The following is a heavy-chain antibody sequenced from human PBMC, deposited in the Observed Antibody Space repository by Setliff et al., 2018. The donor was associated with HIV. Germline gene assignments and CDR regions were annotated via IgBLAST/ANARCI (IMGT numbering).Heavy chain of an antibody. D-gene: IGHD4-17*01. J-gene: IGHJ4*02. CDR2: IYYSGST. CDR3: AKDVNHGVRRRNDYGIDH. CDR1: GGSISTYY. V-gene: IGHV4-59*01. Sequence: SETLSLTCTLSGGSISTYYWSWIRQFPGKGLEWIGYIYYSGSTKYNPSLKSRVHIYRENSKNTLYLQMDSLRAEDTAVYYCAKDVNHGVRRRNDYGIDHWGQGTLVTVSS.